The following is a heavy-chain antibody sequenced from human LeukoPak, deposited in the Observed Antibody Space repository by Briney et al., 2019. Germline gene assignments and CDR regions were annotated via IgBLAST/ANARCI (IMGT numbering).Heavy chain of an antibody. CDR2: INPNSGGT. CDR1: GYTFTGYY. Sequence: ASVKVSCKASGYTFTGYYMHWVRQAPGQGLEWMGWINPNSGGTNYAQKFQGWVTMTRDTSISTAYMKLSRLRSDDTAVYYCATEGRFGEFYFDYWGQGTLVTVSS. V-gene: IGHV1-2*04. J-gene: IGHJ4*02. CDR3: ATEGRFGEFYFDY. D-gene: IGHD3-10*01.